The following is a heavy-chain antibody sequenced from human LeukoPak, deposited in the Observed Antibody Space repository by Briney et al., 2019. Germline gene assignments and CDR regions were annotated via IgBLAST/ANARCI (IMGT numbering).Heavy chain of an antibody. Sequence: PSETLSLTCGVYGGSFSGYYWSWIRQPPGKGLEWIGEINHSGSTNYNPSLKSRVTISVDTSKNQFSLKLSSVTAADTAVYYCAREVVGCSGGSCYAYYYYYYGMDVWGQGTTVTVSS. D-gene: IGHD2-15*01. CDR2: INHSGST. CDR1: GGSFSGYY. V-gene: IGHV4-34*01. CDR3: AREVVGCSGGSCYAYYYYYYGMDV. J-gene: IGHJ6*02.